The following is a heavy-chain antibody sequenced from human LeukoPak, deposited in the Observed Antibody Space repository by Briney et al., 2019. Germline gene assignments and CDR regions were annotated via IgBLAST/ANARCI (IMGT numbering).Heavy chain of an antibody. CDR3: ASYDFWSGYYLPAAHYYYYHMDV. V-gene: IGHV1-69*13. CDR1: GGTFSSYA. D-gene: IGHD3-3*01. Sequence: SVKVSCKASGGTFSSYAISWVRQAPGQGLEWMGGIIPIFGTANYAQKFQGRVTITADESTSTAYMELSSLRSEDTAVYYCASYDFWSGYYLPAAHYYYYHMDVWGKGTTVTVSS. CDR2: IIPIFGTA. J-gene: IGHJ6*03.